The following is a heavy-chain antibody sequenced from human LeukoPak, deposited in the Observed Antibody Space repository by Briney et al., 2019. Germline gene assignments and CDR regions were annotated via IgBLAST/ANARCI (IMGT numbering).Heavy chain of an antibody. CDR1: GGTFSSYA. J-gene: IGHJ4*02. CDR2: IIPIFGTA. Sequence: GASVKVSCKASGGTFSSYAISWVRQAPGQGLEWMEGIIPIFGTANYAQKFQGRVTITADESTSTAYMELSSLRSEDTAVYYCARGYYYGSGSYYFRTGTFDYWGQGTLVTVSS. D-gene: IGHD3-10*01. CDR3: ARGYYYGSGSYYFRTGTFDY. V-gene: IGHV1-69*13.